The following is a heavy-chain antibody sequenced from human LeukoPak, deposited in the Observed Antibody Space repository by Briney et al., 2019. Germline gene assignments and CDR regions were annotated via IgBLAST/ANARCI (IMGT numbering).Heavy chain of an antibody. CDR1: GFTFSTYE. CDR3: AREDSSGYYSLDY. J-gene: IGHJ4*02. CDR2: ISSSGSIT. D-gene: IGHD3-22*01. Sequence: GGSLRLSCAASGFTFSTYEMNWVRQAPGKGLEWVSYISSSGSITYYADSVKGRFTISRDNAKNSLYLQMNSLKDEDTAVYYCAREDSSGYYSLDYWGQGTLVTVSS. V-gene: IGHV3-48*03.